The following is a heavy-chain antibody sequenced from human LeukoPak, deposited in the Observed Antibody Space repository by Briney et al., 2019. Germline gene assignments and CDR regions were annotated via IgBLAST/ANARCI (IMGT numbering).Heavy chain of an antibody. J-gene: IGHJ5*02. CDR2: IYYSGST. D-gene: IGHD1-1*01. V-gene: IGHV4-31*03. CDR1: GGSISSGGYY. Sequence: SETLSLTCTVSGGSISSGGYYWRWIRQHPGTGLEWIGYIYYSGSTYYNPSLKSRVTISVDTSKNQFSLKLSSVTAADTAVYYCARDQTGYAGFDPWGQGTLVTVSS. CDR3: ARDQTGYAGFDP.